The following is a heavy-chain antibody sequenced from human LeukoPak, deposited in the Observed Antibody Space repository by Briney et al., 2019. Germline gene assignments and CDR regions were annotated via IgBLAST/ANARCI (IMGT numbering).Heavy chain of an antibody. D-gene: IGHD6-6*01. V-gene: IGHV4-39*01. CDR2: IYYSGST. Sequence: PSETLSLTCTVSGGSISSSSYYWGWIRQPPGKGLEWIGSIYYSGSTYYNPSLMSRVTISVDTSKNQFSLKLSSVTAADTAVYYCAGPGIAAGPPFDHWGEGTPVSPSS. CDR3: AGPGIAAGPPFDH. CDR1: GGSISSSSYY. J-gene: IGHJ4*02.